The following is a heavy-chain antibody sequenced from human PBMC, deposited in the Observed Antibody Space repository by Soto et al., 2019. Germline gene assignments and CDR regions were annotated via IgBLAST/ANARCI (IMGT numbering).Heavy chain of an antibody. D-gene: IGHD1-1*01. CDR3: ARVERGTATTVVDAFDI. CDR2: MSHSGGT. V-gene: IGHV4-34*01. CDR1: GGFVSSGSYY. J-gene: IGHJ3*02. Sequence: QVQLQQWGAGLLNPSETLSLTCAVYGGFVSSGSYYWSWIRQPPGKGLEWIGEMSHSGGTHFNPALKSRVTISVDTSKNQFSLKMSSVTAAATALYYCARVERGTATTVVDAFDIWGPGTMVTVSS.